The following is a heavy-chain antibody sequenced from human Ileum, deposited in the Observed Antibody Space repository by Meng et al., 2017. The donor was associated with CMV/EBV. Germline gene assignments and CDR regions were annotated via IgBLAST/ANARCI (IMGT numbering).Heavy chain of an antibody. CDR1: FSLGTSGVS. CDR3: THATRTSTWDSGTSDY. J-gene: IGHJ4*02. V-gene: IGHV2-5*01. CDR2: IYWNDDK. Sequence: FSLGTSGVSVGCIRQPPGRALEWLSLIYWNDDKRYSPSLKSRLTITKDTSKNQVVLTMTNMDPVDTATYYCTHATRTSTWDSGTSDYWGQGTLVTVSS. D-gene: IGHD6-13*01.